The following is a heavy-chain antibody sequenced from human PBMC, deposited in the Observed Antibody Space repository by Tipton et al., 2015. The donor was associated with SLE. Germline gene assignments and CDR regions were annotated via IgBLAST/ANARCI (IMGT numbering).Heavy chain of an antibody. CDR2: SNPSGNT. J-gene: IGHJ4*01. CDR3: ARGAKERITLVRVRPYYFDY. Sequence: TLSLTCAVYGGSFSGYYWSWIRQPPGKGLEWIGKSNPSGNTNYNPSLKSRVTIFVDMSKNQLSLKMTSVTAADSAVYFCARGAKERITLVRVRPYYFDYWGQGSLVTVSS. V-gene: IGHV4-34*01. D-gene: IGHD3-10*01. CDR1: GGSFSGYY.